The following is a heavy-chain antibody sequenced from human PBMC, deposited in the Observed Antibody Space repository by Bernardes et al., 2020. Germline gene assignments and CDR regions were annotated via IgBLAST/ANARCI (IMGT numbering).Heavy chain of an antibody. V-gene: IGHV4-39*01. CDR2: IYYSGIT. CDR1: GGCISSSRYY. J-gene: IGHJ4*02. CDR3: ARGGSRATWIQLWFSPPFDY. Sequence: SKTLHVRCSVSGGCISSSRYYWGWSRQPPGTGLDWIGSIYYSGITYYNPSLKRRVPISVDTSKNQFSLKLSSVTAADTAVYYCARGGSRATWIQLWFSPPFDYWGQGTLVTVSS. D-gene: IGHD5-18*01.